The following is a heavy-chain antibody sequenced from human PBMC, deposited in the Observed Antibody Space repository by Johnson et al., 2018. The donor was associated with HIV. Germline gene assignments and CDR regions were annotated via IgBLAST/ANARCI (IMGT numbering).Heavy chain of an antibody. Sequence: VQLVESGGGLVKPGGSLRLSCAASGFTFSNAWMSWVRQAPGKGLEWVSVIYSGGSTYYADSVKGRFTISRDSSKDTLYLQMNSLRAEDTAVYYCTRGGGAYCGSDCLRTFDIWGQGTMVTVSS. D-gene: IGHD2-21*02. CDR2: IYSGGST. J-gene: IGHJ3*02. V-gene: IGHV3-66*01. CDR3: TRGGGAYCGSDCLRTFDI. CDR1: GFTFSNAW.